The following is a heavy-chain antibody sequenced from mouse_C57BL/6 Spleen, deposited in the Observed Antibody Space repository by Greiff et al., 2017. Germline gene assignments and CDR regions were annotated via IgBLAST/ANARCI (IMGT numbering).Heavy chain of an antibody. Sequence: QVQLKESGAELARPGASVKLSCKASGYTFTSYGISWVKQRTGQGLEWIGEIYPRSGNTYYTEKFKGKATLTADKSSSTAYMELRSLTSEDSAVYFGASYYGYDDGAWFAYWGQGTLVTVSA. J-gene: IGHJ3*01. CDR1: GYTFTSYG. CDR3: ASYYGYDDGAWFAY. D-gene: IGHD2-2*01. CDR2: IYPRSGNT. V-gene: IGHV1-81*01.